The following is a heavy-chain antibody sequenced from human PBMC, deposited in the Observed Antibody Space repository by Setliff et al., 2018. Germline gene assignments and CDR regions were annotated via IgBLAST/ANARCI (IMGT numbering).Heavy chain of an antibody. J-gene: IGHJ4*02. CDR2: INPNSGDT. CDR1: GYTFTGYY. CDR3: ARDLGGIWKTYFDY. V-gene: IGHV1-2*02. Sequence: ASVKVSCKASGYTFTGYYMHWVRQAPGQGLEWMGWINPNSGDTNYAQKFQGRVTMTRDTSISTAYMELSRLRSDDTAVYYYARDLGGIWKTYFDYWGQGTLVTVSS. D-gene: IGHD1-1*01.